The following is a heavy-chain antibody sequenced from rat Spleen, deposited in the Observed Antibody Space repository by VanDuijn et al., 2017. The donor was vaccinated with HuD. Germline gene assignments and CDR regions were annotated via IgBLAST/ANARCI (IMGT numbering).Heavy chain of an antibody. Sequence: EVQLVESGGGLVQPGRSMKLSCAASGFTFSNYGMAWVRQAPKKGLEWVAYISYDGGSTYYRDSVKGRFTISRDNAKNTQYLQMDSLRSEDTATYYCERHYGYTYYFDYWGQGVMVTVSS. J-gene: IGHJ2*01. D-gene: IGHD1-9*01. CDR1: GFTFSNYG. CDR3: ERHYGYTYYFDY. V-gene: IGHV5S13*01. CDR2: ISYDGGST.